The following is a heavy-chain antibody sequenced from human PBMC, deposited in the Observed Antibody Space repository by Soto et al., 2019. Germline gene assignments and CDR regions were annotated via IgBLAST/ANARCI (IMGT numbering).Heavy chain of an antibody. CDR2: ISWDGGST. D-gene: IGHD2-21*02. CDR3: AKDQTYCGGDCYFGYYYGMDV. V-gene: IGHV3-43*01. Sequence: GGSLRLSCAASGFTFDDYTMHWVRQAPGKGLEWVSLISWDGGSTYYADSVRGRFTISRDNSKNSLYLQMNSLRTEDTALYYCAKDQTYCGGDCYFGYYYGMDVWGQGTTVTVSS. CDR1: GFTFDDYT. J-gene: IGHJ6*02.